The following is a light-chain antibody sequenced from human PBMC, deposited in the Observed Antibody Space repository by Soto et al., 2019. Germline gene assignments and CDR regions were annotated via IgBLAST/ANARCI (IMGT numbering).Light chain of an antibody. V-gene: IGLV2-8*01. J-gene: IGLJ2*01. CDR3: SSYAGSNNLRV. CDR2: EVI. CDR1: SSDVGGYNY. Sequence: QPALTQPPSASGSPGQSVTISCTGTSSDVGGYNYVSWYQQHPGKAPKLMIYEVIKRPSGVPDRFSGSKSGNTASLTVTGLQAEDEADYYCSSYAGSNNLRVFGGGTQLTVL.